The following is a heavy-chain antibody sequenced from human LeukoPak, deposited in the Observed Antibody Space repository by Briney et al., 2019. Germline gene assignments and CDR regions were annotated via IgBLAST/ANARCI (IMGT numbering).Heavy chain of an antibody. V-gene: IGHV4-4*02. J-gene: IGHJ4*02. CDR2: IYHSGST. CDR1: GGSISSSNW. D-gene: IGHD3-10*01. CDR3: ARSPASWARYGSGSYLDY. Sequence: ASETLSLTCAVSGGSISSSNWWSWVRQPPGKGLEWIGEIYHSGSTNYNPSLKSRVTISVDKSKNQFSLKLSSVTAADTAVYYCARSPASWARYGSGSYLDYWGQGTLVTVSS.